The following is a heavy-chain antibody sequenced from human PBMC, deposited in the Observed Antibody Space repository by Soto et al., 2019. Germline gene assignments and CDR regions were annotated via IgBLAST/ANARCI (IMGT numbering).Heavy chain of an antibody. Sequence: SVKVSCKASGGTFSSYAISWVRQAPGQGLEWMGGIIPIFGTANYAQKYQGRVTINADESTSTAYIELSSLRSEDTAVYYCARGFWSGSYHYYGMDVWGQGTTVTVSS. CDR1: GGTFSSYA. CDR3: ARGFWSGSYHYYGMDV. D-gene: IGHD3-3*01. V-gene: IGHV1-69*13. CDR2: IIPIFGTA. J-gene: IGHJ6*02.